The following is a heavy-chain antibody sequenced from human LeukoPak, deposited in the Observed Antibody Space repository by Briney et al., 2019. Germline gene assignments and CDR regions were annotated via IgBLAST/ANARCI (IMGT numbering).Heavy chain of an antibody. CDR1: GFTFNYYR. CDR2: ISSSTSYI. V-gene: IGHV3-21*01. CDR3: ARDFCSGSNCYSYYYYNMDV. D-gene: IGHD2-15*01. Sequence: GGSLRLSCAASGFTFNYYRLNWVRQAPGKGLEWVSSISSSTSYIYHSDSVKGRFTISRDNAKNSLYLQMDSLRVADTAVYYCARDFCSGSNCYSYYYYNMDVWGQGTTVTVSS. J-gene: IGHJ6*02.